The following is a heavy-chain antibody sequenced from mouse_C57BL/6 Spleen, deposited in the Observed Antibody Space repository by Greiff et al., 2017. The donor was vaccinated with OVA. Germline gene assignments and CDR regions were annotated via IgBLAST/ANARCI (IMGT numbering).Heavy chain of an antibody. D-gene: IGHD1-1*01. V-gene: IGHV5-9-1*02. CDR1: GFTFSSYA. J-gene: IGHJ3*01. Sequence: EVKVVESGEGLVKPGGSLKLSCAASGFTFSSYAMSWVRQTPEKRLEWVAYISSGGDYIYYADTVKGRFTISRDNARNTLYLQMSSLKSEDTAMYYCTRDGWPYGGFAYWGQGTLVTVSA. CDR2: ISSGGDYI. CDR3: TRDGWPYGGFAY.